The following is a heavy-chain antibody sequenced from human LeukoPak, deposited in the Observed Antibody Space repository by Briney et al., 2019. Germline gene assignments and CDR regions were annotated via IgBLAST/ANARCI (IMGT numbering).Heavy chain of an antibody. D-gene: IGHD3-10*01. CDR3: ARGLRITMVSDIGEGTLSYYYMDV. V-gene: IGHV4-4*07. CDR1: GGSISSYY. CDR2: IYTSGST. J-gene: IGHJ6*03. Sequence: SETLSLTCTVSGGSISSYYWSWIRQPAGKGLEWIGRIYTSGSTNYNASLKSRVSMSVDTSKNQFSLKLSSVTAADTAVFYCARGLRITMVSDIGEGTLSYYYMDVWGKGTTVTVSS.